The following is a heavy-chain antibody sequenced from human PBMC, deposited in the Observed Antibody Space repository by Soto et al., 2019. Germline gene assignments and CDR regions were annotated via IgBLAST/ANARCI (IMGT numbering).Heavy chain of an antibody. CDR3: ARGREDYGDNNWFDP. V-gene: IGHV4-34*01. CDR2: INHSGST. CDR1: GGSFSGYY. Sequence: SETLSLTCAVYGGSFSGYYWSWIRQPPGKGLEWIGEINHSGSTNYNPSLKSRVTISVDTSKNQFSLKLSAVTAADTAVYYCARGREDYGDNNWFDPWGQGTLVTVSS. J-gene: IGHJ5*02. D-gene: IGHD4-17*01.